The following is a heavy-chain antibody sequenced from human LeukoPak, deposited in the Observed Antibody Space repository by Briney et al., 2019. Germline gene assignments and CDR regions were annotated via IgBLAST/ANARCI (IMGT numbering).Heavy chain of an antibody. CDR1: GGSISSHY. CDR2: IYCSGST. V-gene: IGHV4-59*11. J-gene: IGHJ4*02. Sequence: SETLSLTCTVSGGSISSHYWSWIRQPPGKGLEWIGYIYCSGSTNYNPSLKSRVTISVDTSKNQFSLKLSSVTAADTAVYYCATFDILTGYFNYWGQGTLVTVSS. D-gene: IGHD3-9*01. CDR3: ATFDILTGYFNY.